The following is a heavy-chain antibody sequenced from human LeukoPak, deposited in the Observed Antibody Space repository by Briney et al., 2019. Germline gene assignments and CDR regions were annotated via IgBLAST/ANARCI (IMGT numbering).Heavy chain of an antibody. V-gene: IGHV3-23*01. CDR3: AKVWLVAHRRFDYYGMDV. D-gene: IGHD5-12*01. Sequence: GGSLRLSCTASGFIFSNCAMSWVRQAPARGLEWVSSLRGDGDTFYADSVKGRFSLSRDDSRNTVYLQLSNLRVEDTAVYYCAKVWLVAHRRFDYYGMDVWGQGTTVTVSS. CDR2: LRGDGDT. CDR1: GFIFSNCA. J-gene: IGHJ6*02.